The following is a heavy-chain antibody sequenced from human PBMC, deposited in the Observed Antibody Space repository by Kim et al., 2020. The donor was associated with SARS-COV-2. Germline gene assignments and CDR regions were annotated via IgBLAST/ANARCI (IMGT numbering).Heavy chain of an antibody. CDR2: ISGSGGST. V-gene: IGHV3-23*01. CDR1: GFTFSSYA. CDR3: ATDRDDSSGWYFPSVLGDFQH. J-gene: IGHJ1*01. Sequence: GGSLRLSCAASGFTFSSYAMSWVRQAPGKGLEWVSAISGSGGSTYYADPVKGRFTISRDNSKNTLYLKMNSLRAEDTVVYYCATDRDDSSGWYFPSVLGDFQHWGQGTLVTVSS. D-gene: IGHD6-19*01.